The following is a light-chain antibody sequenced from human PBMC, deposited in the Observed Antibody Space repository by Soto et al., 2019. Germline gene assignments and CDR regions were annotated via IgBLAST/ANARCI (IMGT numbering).Light chain of an antibody. J-gene: IGKJ5*01. CDR1: QSVDIY. Sequence: EVVLTQSPATLSLSPGERATLSCRASQSVDIYLAWYQQKPGQAPRLLIYDASNRATSIPARFSGSGSGTDFTLTISSLEPEDFAVYYCQHRKIWPPITFGQGTRLDIK. V-gene: IGKV3-11*01. CDR2: DAS. CDR3: QHRKIWPPIT.